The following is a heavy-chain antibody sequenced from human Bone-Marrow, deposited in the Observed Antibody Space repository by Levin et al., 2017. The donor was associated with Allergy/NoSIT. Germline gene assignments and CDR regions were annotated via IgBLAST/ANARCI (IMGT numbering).Heavy chain of an antibody. CDR1: GFTFSSYA. J-gene: IGHJ4*01. D-gene: IGHD6-19*01. V-gene: IGHV3-23*01. CDR2: MSGFGGGT. Sequence: SCAASGFTFSSYAMSWVRQPPEKGLEWVSTMSGFGGGTYYADSVKGRFTISRDNSKNTLYLEMNSLRVEDTAIYYCAKDVGSGWYFDYWGQGTLLTVSS. CDR3: AKDVGSGWYFDY.